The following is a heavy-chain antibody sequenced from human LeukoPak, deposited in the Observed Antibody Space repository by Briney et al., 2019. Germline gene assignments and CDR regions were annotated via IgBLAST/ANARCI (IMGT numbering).Heavy chain of an antibody. V-gene: IGHV3-23*01. CDR2: ISGSGGST. D-gene: IGHD3-3*01. CDR1: GFTFSSYA. CDR3: AKVRVFDFWSGYYHYYYGMDV. Sequence: GGPLRLSCAASGFTFSSYAMSWVRQAPGKGLEWVSAISGSGGSTYYADSVKGRFTISRDNSKNTLYLQMNSLRAEDTAVYYCAKVRVFDFWSGYYHYYYGMDVWGQGTTVTVSS. J-gene: IGHJ6*02.